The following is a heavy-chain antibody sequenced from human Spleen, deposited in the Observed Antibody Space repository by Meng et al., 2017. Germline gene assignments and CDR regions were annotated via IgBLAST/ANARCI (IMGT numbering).Heavy chain of an antibody. D-gene: IGHD1-7*01. V-gene: IGHV3-33*01. CDR3: TRSLNWNYPFDY. J-gene: IGHJ4*02. Sequence: GESLKISCAASGFTFSDYGMHWVRQAPGKGLEWVTVIWYDGTNKYYTDSVKGRFTISRDNSKNTVYLQMNSLSAEDTAMYYCTRSLNWNYPFDYWGRGTLVTVSS. CDR1: GFTFSDYG. CDR2: IWYDGTNK.